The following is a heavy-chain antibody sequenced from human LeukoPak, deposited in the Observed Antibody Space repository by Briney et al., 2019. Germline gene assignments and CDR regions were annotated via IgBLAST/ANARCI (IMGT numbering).Heavy chain of an antibody. V-gene: IGHV3-48*04. CDR1: TFTFSSYS. Sequence: GGSLRLSCIASTFTFSSYSMNWVRQAPGKGLEWVSHLSGGSNKIYYADSVKGRFTISRDNAKNSLYLQMNTLRAEDTAVYYCASSRCTSDNCYGGIDNWGQGTLVTVSS. CDR2: LSGGSNKI. J-gene: IGHJ4*02. D-gene: IGHD1-1*01. CDR3: ASSRCTSDNCYGGIDN.